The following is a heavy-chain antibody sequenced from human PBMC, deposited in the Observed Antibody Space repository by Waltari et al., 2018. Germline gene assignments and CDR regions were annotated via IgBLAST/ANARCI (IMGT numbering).Heavy chain of an antibody. CDR2: INPNSGGT. CDR1: GYTFTGYY. CDR3: ASRNCSSTSCYTDYYYYGMDV. D-gene: IGHD2-2*02. V-gene: IGHV1-2*02. J-gene: IGHJ6*02. Sequence: QVQLVQSGAEVKKPGASVKVSCKASGYTFTGYYMHWVRQAPGQGPEWMGWINPNSGGTNYAQKFQGRVTMTRDTSISTAYMELSRLRSDDTAVYYCASRNCSSTSCYTDYYYYGMDVWGQGTTVTVSS.